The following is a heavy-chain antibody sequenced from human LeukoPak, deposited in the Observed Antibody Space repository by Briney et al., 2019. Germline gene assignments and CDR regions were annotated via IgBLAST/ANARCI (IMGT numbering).Heavy chain of an antibody. V-gene: IGHV3-48*03. D-gene: IGHD6-19*01. CDR3: TLLAVASDFDY. Sequence: GGSLRLSCAVSRFPFSVYEMNWVRQAPGKGLEWVSNIASSGTTKYYANSVKGRFSISRDNAKSSLYLQMNSLRVEDTAVYYCTLLAVASDFDYWGQGALVTVSS. CDR1: RFPFSVYE. J-gene: IGHJ4*02. CDR2: IASSGTTK.